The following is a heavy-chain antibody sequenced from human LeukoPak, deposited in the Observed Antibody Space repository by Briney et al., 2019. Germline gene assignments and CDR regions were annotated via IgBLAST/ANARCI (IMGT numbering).Heavy chain of an antibody. J-gene: IGHJ4*02. CDR2: IYYSGST. V-gene: IGHV4-59*01. CDR3: ARAHSGSYTKGYHFDS. CDR1: GGSINTYY. Sequence: PSETLSLTCTVSGGSINTYYWTWIRQPPGKGMEWIGYIYYSGSTNYNPSLKSRVTISVDMSKNQFPLKLNSVTAADTAVYYCARAHSGSYTKGYHFDSWGQGTLVTVSS. D-gene: IGHD1-26*01.